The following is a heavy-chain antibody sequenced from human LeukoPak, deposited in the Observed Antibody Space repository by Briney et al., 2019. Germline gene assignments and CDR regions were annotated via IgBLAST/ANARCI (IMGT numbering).Heavy chain of an antibody. V-gene: IGHV3-74*01. J-gene: IGHJ4*02. Sequence: GGSLRLSCAASGFTFSSYSMNWVRQAPGKGLVWVSRINSDGSSTSYADSVKGRFTISRDNAKNTLYLQMNSLRAEDTAVYYCARPYYDYVWGSYRHFDYWGQGTLVTVSS. CDR3: ARPYYDYVWGSYRHFDY. CDR1: GFTFSSYS. CDR2: INSDGSST. D-gene: IGHD3-16*02.